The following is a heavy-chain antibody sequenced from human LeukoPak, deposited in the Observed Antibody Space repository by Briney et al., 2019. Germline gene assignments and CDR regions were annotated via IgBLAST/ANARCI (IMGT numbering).Heavy chain of an antibody. Sequence: GSVKVSCKASGYTFTGYYMHWVRQAPGQGLEWMGWINPNSGGTNYAQKFQGRVTMTRDTSISTAYMELSRLRSDDTAVYYCARGLSITIFGVVMFDYWGQGTLVTVSS. CDR1: GYTFTGYY. D-gene: IGHD3-3*01. J-gene: IGHJ4*02. CDR2: INPNSGGT. V-gene: IGHV1-2*02. CDR3: ARGLSITIFGVVMFDY.